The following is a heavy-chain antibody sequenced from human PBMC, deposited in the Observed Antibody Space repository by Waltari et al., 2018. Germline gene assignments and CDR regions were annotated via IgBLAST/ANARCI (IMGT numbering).Heavy chain of an antibody. Sequence: QVQLQESGPGLVKPSETLSLTCAVSGYSLSSGYYWGGIRQPPGKGLEWIGSIYHSGSTYYNPSLKSRVTISVDTSKNQFSLKLSSVTAADTAVYYCARDSSSGWFDPWGQGTLVTVSS. J-gene: IGHJ5*02. D-gene: IGHD6-6*01. CDR3: ARDSSSGWFDP. CDR1: GYSLSSGYY. CDR2: IYHSGST. V-gene: IGHV4-38-2*01.